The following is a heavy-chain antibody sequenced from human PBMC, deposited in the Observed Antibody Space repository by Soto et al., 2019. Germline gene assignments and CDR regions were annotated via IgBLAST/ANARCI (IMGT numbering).Heavy chain of an antibody. V-gene: IGHV1-69*13. CDR2: IIPIFGTA. D-gene: IGHD6-13*01. CDR3: ARGTGWAAAGTHFDY. CDR1: GGTFSSSA. J-gene: IGHJ4*02. Sequence: SVKVSCKASGGTFSSSAISWVRQAPGQGLEWMGGIIPIFGTANYAQKFQGRVTITADESTSTAYMELSSLRSEDTAVYYCARGTGWAAAGTHFDYWGQGTLVTVSS.